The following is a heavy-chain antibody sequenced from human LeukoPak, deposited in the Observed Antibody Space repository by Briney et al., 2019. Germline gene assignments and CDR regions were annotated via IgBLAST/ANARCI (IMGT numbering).Heavy chain of an antibody. CDR1: GFTVSSNF. Sequence: GGSLRLSCAASGFTVSSNFMSWVRQAPGKGLEWVSIIYRGGSTYYADSVKGRFTISRDNSKNTLYLQMNSLRAEDTAVYYCAKCYSSSFYFDYWGQGILVTVSS. J-gene: IGHJ4*02. D-gene: IGHD6-6*01. CDR2: IYRGGST. V-gene: IGHV3-53*01. CDR3: AKCYSSSFYFDY.